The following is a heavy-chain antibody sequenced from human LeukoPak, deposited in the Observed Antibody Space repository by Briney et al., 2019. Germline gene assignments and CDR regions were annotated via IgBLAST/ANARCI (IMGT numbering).Heavy chain of an antibody. Sequence: PGGSLRLSCAASGFTFSSYSMNWVRQAPGKGLEWVSSISSSSSYIYYADSVKGRFTISRDNSKNTLYLQMNSLRAEDTAVYYCAKGGGRYFDWLLKYFDYWGQGTLVTVSS. CDR2: ISSSSSYI. J-gene: IGHJ4*02. D-gene: IGHD3-9*01. CDR1: GFTFSSYS. V-gene: IGHV3-21*04. CDR3: AKGGGRYFDWLLKYFDY.